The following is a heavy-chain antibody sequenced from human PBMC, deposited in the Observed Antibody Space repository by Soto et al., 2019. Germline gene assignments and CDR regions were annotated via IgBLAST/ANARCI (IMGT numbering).Heavy chain of an antibody. CDR3: AREIYSSHGRYYGMDV. V-gene: IGHV3-11*06. J-gene: IGHJ6*02. Sequence: PGGSLRLSCAASGFTFSDYYMSWIRQAPGKGLEWVSYISSSSSYTNYADSVKGRFTISRDNAKNSLYLQMNSLRAEDTAVYYCAREIYSSHGRYYGMDVWGQGTTVTVSS. CDR2: ISSSSSYT. CDR1: GFTFSDYY. D-gene: IGHD5-12*01.